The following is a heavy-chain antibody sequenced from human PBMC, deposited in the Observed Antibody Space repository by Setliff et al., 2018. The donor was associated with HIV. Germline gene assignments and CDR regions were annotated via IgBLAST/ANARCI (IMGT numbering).Heavy chain of an antibody. CDR2: IKSKAYGETT. CDR1: GFIFKNYD. D-gene: IGHD1-1*01. Sequence: GVLRLSCAASGFIFKNYDMNWVRQAPGKGLEWVGIIKSKAYGETTEYAASVKGRFTLSRDDSKSIAYLQMNSLKTEDTGVYYCTPPPGTYWGQGTLVTVSS. CDR3: TPPPGTY. J-gene: IGHJ4*02. V-gene: IGHV3-49*04.